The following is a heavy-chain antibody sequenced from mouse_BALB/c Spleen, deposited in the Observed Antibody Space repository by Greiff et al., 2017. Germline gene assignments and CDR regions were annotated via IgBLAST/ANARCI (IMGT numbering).Heavy chain of an antibody. J-gene: IGHJ2*01. V-gene: IGHV5-6-2*01. CDR3: ARQRDLDY. CDR2: INSNGGST. Sequence: EVQLVESGGGLVKLGGSLKLSCAASGFTFSSYYMSWVRQTPEKRLELVAAINSNGGSTYYPDTVKGRFTISRDNAKNTLYLQMSSLKSEDTALYYCARQRDLDYWGQGTTLTVSS. CDR1: GFTFSSYY.